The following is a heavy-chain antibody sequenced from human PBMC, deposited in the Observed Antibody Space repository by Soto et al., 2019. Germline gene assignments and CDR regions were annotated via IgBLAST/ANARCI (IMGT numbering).Heavy chain of an antibody. CDR2: IYSGGST. CDR1: GFTVSSNY. D-gene: IGHD3-22*01. V-gene: IGHV3-66*01. CDR3: ARDPRSGYDSSGYYYTGAFDI. J-gene: IGHJ3*02. Sequence: GGSLRLSCAASGFTVSSNYMSWVRQAPGKGLEWVSVIYSGGSTYYADSVKGRFTISRDNSKNTLYLQMNSLRAEDTAVYYCARDPRSGYDSSGYYYTGAFDIWGQGTMVTVSS.